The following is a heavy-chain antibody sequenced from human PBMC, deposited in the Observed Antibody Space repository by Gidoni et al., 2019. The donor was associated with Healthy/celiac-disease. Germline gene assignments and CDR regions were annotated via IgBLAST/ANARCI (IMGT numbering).Heavy chain of an antibody. CDR1: GFHFSNAW. CDR3: TTEITVRGIAAAGGFDY. J-gene: IGHJ4*02. CDR2: IKSKTDGGTT. D-gene: IGHD6-13*01. V-gene: IGHV3-15*01. Sequence: EVQLVESGGGLVKPGGSLRLSCAASGFHFSNAWMSWGRQAPGTGLEWVGRIKSKTDGGTTDYAAPVKGRFTSSRDDSKNTLYLKMNSLKTEDTAVYYCTTEITVRGIAAAGGFDYWGQGTLVTVSS.